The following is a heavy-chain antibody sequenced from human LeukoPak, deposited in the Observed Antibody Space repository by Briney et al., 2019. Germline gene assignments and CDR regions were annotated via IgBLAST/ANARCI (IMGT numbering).Heavy chain of an antibody. CDR2: IYNSGST. D-gene: IGHD1-26*01. CDR3: ARGGAHTGSYFHY. J-gene: IGHJ4*02. Sequence: KSSETLSLICTVSGGSVSSRSADWDWIRQPPGKGLEWIGSIYNSGSTFYNPSLKSRVTISVDTSKNQFSLKLSSVTAADTPVYYCARGGAHTGSYFHYWGQGSLVTVSS. CDR1: GGSVSSRSAD. V-gene: IGHV4-39*01.